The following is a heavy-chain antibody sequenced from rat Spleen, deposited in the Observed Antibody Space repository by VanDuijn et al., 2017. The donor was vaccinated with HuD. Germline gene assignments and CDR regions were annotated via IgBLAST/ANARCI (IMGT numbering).Heavy chain of an antibody. CDR1: AYSITSSYR. CDR3: TTVLQGHGFAY. J-gene: IGHJ3*01. CDR2: INNAGST. Sequence: VQLQESGPGLVKPSQSLSLTCSVTAYSITSSYRWNWIRKFPGNKLEWMGYINNAGSTSYKPSLKSRISITRDTSKNQFFLQVNSVTTEDTATYYCTTVLQGHGFAYWGQGTLVTVSS. V-gene: IGHV3-3*01. D-gene: IGHD1-1*01.